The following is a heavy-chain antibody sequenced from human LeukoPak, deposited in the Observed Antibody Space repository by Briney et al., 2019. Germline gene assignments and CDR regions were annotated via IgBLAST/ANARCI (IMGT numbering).Heavy chain of an antibody. CDR2: ITVNGETT. Sequence: PGGSLRLSCAVSGFSVSSFGMSWVRQAPGKGLEWVSAITVNGETTWYADSVKGRFIISRDNAKNTLYLQLSSLRAEDTAVYYCAQGYSSGWYPYWGQGSLVSVS. V-gene: IGHV3-23*01. CDR3: AQGYSSGWYPY. D-gene: IGHD6-19*01. J-gene: IGHJ4*02. CDR1: GFSVSSFG.